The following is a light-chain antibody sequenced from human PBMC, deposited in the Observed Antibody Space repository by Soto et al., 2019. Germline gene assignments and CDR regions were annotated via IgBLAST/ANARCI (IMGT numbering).Light chain of an antibody. V-gene: IGKV3-11*01. Sequence: EIVLTQSPATLSLSPGERATLSYRASQSVSSYLAWYQQKPGQAPRLLIYDASNRATGILARFSGSGSGTDFTLTISSLEPEDVAVYYCQQCSNRGTFGPGTKVDIK. CDR3: QQCSNRGT. CDR1: QSVSSY. CDR2: DAS. J-gene: IGKJ3*01.